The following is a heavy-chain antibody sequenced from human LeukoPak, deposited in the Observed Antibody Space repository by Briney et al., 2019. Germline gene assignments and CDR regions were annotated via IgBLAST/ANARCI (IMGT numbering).Heavy chain of an antibody. J-gene: IGHJ4*02. CDR2: ITGSGDGT. Sequence: GGSLRLSCAASGFTLSSYAMSWVRQGPGKGLEWVSSITGSGDGTSAADSVTGRFSISRDNSKSTLYLQMNSLRVEDTAVYYCAKAGLVRGGALDSWGQGTLVTVSS. D-gene: IGHD4/OR15-4a*01. V-gene: IGHV3-23*01. CDR3: AKAGLVRGGALDS. CDR1: GFTLSSYA.